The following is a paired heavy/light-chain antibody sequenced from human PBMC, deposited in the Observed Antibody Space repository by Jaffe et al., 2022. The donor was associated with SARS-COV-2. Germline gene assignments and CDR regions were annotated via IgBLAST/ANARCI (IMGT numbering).Light chain of an antibody. CDR1: QSLLHSNGYNY. J-gene: IGKJ4*01. Sequence: DIVMTQSPLSLPVTPGEPASISCRSSQSLLHSNGYNYLDWYLQKPGQSPQLLIYLGSNRASGVPDRFSGSGSGTDFTLKISRVEAEDVGVYYCMQALQTPRTFGGGTKVEIK. CDR2: LGS. CDR3: MQALQTPRT. V-gene: IGKV2-28*01.
Heavy chain of an antibody. CDR1: GGSISSGGYY. V-gene: IGHV4-31*03. D-gene: IGHD2-15*01. Sequence: QVQLQESGPGLVKPSQTLSLTCTVSGGSISSGGYYWSWIRQHPGKGLEWIGYIYYSGSTYYNPSLKSRVTISVDTSKNQFSLKLSSVTAADTAVYYCARDVFHCSGGSCYSAFRALRGGYGMDVWGQGTTVTVSS. CDR3: ARDVFHCSGGSCYSAFRALRGGYGMDV. CDR2: IYYSGST. J-gene: IGHJ6*02.